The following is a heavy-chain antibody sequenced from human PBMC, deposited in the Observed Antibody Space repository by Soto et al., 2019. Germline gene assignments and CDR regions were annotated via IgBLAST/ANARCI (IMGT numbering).Heavy chain of an antibody. D-gene: IGHD3-22*01. CDR2: IDPSDSYT. V-gene: IGHV5-10-1*01. J-gene: IGHJ4*02. CDR1: GYSFTSYW. CDR3: AKTYYYDSSGYYFDY. Sequence: GESLKISCKGSGYSFTSYWISWVRQMPGKGLEWMGRIDPSDSYTNYSPSFQGHVTISADKSISTAYLQWSSLKASDTAMYYCAKTYYYDSSGYYFDYWGQGTLVTVSS.